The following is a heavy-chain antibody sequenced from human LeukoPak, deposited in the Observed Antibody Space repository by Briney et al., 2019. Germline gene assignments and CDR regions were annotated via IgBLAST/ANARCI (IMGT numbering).Heavy chain of an antibody. CDR1: GFTFSSYG. Sequence: PGGSLRLSCAASGFTFSSYGMHWVRQAPGKGLEWVAVIWYDGSNKYYADSVKGRFTISRDNSKNTLYLQMNSLRAEDTAVYYCARDFYDSSGYLYYGMDVWGQGTTVTVSS. CDR2: IWYDGSNK. D-gene: IGHD3-22*01. V-gene: IGHV3-33*01. CDR3: ARDFYDSSGYLYYGMDV. J-gene: IGHJ6*02.